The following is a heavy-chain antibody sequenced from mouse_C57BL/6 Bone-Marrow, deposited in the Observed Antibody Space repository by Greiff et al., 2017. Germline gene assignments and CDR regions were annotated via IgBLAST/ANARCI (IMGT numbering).Heavy chain of an antibody. D-gene: IGHD2-4*01. CDR2: INPNYGTT. V-gene: IGHV1-39*01. CDR1: GYSFTDYN. Sequence: EVQLQQSGPELVKPGASVKISCTASGYSFTDYNMNWVQQSNGKSLEWIGVINPNYGTTSYHQKFKGKATLTVDQSSSTAYLQLNSLTSEDSAVYYCSRGYDYDYAMDYWGQGTSVTVSS. J-gene: IGHJ4*01. CDR3: SRGYDYDYAMDY.